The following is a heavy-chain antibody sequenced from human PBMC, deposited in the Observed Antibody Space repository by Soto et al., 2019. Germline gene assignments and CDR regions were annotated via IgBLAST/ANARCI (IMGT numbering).Heavy chain of an antibody. J-gene: IGHJ5*02. CDR3: ARDIVATTPKYIWFDP. V-gene: IGHV4-34*01. CDR2: INHSGST. CDR1: GGSFSGYY. D-gene: IGHD5-12*01. Sequence: SETLSLTCAVYGGSFSGYYWSWIRQPPGKGLEWIGEINHSGSTNYNPSLKSRVTISVDTSKNQFSLKLSSVTAADTAVYYCARDIVATTPKYIWFDPWGQGTLVTVSS.